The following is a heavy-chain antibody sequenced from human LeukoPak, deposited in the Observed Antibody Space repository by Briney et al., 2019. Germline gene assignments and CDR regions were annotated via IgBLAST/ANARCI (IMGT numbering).Heavy chain of an antibody. CDR3: ARSPLTVGAFDI. J-gene: IGHJ3*02. Sequence: GASVKVSFKASGYTFTIYYMHWVRQAPGQGLEWMGIINTSGGSTNYAQKFQGRVTMTRDTSTSTVYMELSSLRSEATAVYCCARSPLTVGAFDIWGQGTMVTVSS. D-gene: IGHD4-17*01. CDR1: GYTFTIYY. CDR2: INTSGGST. V-gene: IGHV1-46*01.